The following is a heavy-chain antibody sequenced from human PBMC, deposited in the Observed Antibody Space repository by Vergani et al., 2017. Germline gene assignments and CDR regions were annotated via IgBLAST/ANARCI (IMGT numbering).Heavy chain of an antibody. CDR2: ISYDGSNK. V-gene: IGHV3-30-3*01. CDR1: GFTFSSYA. CDR3: AKDMGGGYDSGFDY. D-gene: IGHD5-12*01. J-gene: IGHJ4*02. Sequence: QVQLVESGGGVVQPGRSLRLSCAASGFTFSSYAMHWVRQAPGKGLEWVAVISYDGSNKYYADSVKGRFTISRDNAKNSLYLQMNSLRAEDTALYYCAKDMGGGYDSGFDYWGQGTLVTVSS.